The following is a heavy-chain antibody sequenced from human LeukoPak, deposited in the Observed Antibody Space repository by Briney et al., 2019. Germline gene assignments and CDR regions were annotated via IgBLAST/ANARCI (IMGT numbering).Heavy chain of an antibody. CDR1: GGSISSYY. CDR2: IYYSGST. J-gene: IGHJ4*02. D-gene: IGHD6-19*01. V-gene: IGHV4-59*08. CDR3: ARRGTVAGRYFDY. Sequence: SETLSLTCTVSGGSISSYYWSWIRQPPGKGLEWIGYIYYSGSTYYNPSLKSRVTISVDTSKNQFSLKLSSVTAADTAVYYCARRGTVAGRYFDYWGQGTLVTVSS.